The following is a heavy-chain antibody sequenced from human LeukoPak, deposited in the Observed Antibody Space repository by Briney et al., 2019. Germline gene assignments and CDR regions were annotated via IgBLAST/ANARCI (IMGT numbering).Heavy chain of an antibody. Sequence: SETLSLTCTVSGYSISSGYYWGWIRQPPGKGLEWIGSIYYSGSTYYNPSLKSRVTISVDTSKNQFSLKLSSVTAADTAVYYCARDLRLVPDYYYFDYWGQGTLVTVSS. CDR3: ARDLRLVPDYYYFDY. CDR2: IYYSGST. CDR1: GYSISSGYY. J-gene: IGHJ4*02. V-gene: IGHV4-38-2*02. D-gene: IGHD6-19*01.